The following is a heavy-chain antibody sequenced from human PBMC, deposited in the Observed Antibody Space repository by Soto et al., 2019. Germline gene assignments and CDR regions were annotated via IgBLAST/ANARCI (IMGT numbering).Heavy chain of an antibody. CDR1: GGSISSYY. V-gene: IGHV4-59*12. J-gene: IGHJ5*02. Sequence: SETLSLTCTVSGGSISSYYWSWIRQPPGKGLEWIGSIYYSGSTYYNLSLKSRVTISVDRSKNQFSLKLSSVTAADTAVYYCARTESGTFDPWGQGTLVTVSS. CDR2: IYYSGST. CDR3: ARTESGTFDP. D-gene: IGHD1-7*01.